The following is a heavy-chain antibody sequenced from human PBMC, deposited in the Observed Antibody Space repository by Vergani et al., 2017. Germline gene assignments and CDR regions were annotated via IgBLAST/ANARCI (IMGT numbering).Heavy chain of an antibody. Sequence: EVQLVESGGGLVKPGGSLRLSCAASGFTFSSYSMNWVRHAPGKGLEWVSSISSSSSYIYYADSVKGRFTISRDNAKNSLYLQMNSLRAEDTAVYYCARDSRVEDIVVVPAAIYYYYYYMDVWGKGTTVTVS. CDR1: GFTFSSYS. CDR2: ISSSSSYI. CDR3: ARDSRVEDIVVVPAAIYYYYYYMDV. J-gene: IGHJ6*03. D-gene: IGHD2-2*01. V-gene: IGHV3-21*01.